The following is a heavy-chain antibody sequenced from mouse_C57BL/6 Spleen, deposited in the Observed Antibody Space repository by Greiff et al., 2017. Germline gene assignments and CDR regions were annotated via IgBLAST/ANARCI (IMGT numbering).Heavy chain of an antibody. CDR3: ATDYDAPWFAY. D-gene: IGHD2-4*01. Sequence: QVQLQQPGAELVKPGASVQLSCKASGYTFTSYWMHWVKQRPGQGLEWIGMIHPNSGSTNYNEKFKSKATLTVDKSSSTAYMQLSSLTSEDSAVYYCATDYDAPWFAYWGQGTLVTVSA. J-gene: IGHJ3*01. V-gene: IGHV1-64*01. CDR1: GYTFTSYW. CDR2: IHPNSGST.